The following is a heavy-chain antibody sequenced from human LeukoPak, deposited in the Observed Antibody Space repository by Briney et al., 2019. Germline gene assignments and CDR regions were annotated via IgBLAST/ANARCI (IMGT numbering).Heavy chain of an antibody. V-gene: IGHV4-34*01. CDR2: INHSGST. Sequence: SDTLSLTCAVYGGSFSGSYWSWIRHPPGKGLEWIGEINHSGSTNYNPSLKSRVTISVDTSKNQFSLKLSSVTAADTAVYYCARVHRIAARSRYYFDYWGQGTLVTVSS. CDR3: ARVHRIAARSRYYFDY. J-gene: IGHJ4*02. CDR1: GGSFSGSY. D-gene: IGHD6-6*01.